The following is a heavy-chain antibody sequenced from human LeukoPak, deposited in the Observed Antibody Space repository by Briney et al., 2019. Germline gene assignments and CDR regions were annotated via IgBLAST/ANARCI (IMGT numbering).Heavy chain of an antibody. Sequence: SETLSLTCTVSGGSISSGDYYWSWIRQPPGKGLEWIGYIYYSGSTYYNPSLKSRVTISVDTSKNQFSLKLSSVTAADTAVYSCANRRITIFGVASNDAFDIWGQGTMVTVSS. D-gene: IGHD3-3*01. CDR1: GGSISSGDYY. J-gene: IGHJ3*02. CDR2: IYYSGST. V-gene: IGHV4-30-4*08. CDR3: ANRRITIFGVASNDAFDI.